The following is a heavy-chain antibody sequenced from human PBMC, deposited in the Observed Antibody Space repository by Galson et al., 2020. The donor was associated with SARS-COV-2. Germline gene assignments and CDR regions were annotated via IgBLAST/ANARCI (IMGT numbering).Heavy chain of an antibody. CDR2: IYYSGST. J-gene: IGHJ6*02. CDR1: GGSIRSSSYY. Sequence: SETLSITCTVSGGSIRSSSYYWGWIRQPPGKGLEWIGSIYYSGSTYYNPSLKSRVTISVDTSKNQFSLKLSSVTAADTAVYYCAREQYSSGSGVDVWGQGTTVTVSS. CDR3: AREQYSSGSGVDV. V-gene: IGHV4-39*07. D-gene: IGHD6-19*01.